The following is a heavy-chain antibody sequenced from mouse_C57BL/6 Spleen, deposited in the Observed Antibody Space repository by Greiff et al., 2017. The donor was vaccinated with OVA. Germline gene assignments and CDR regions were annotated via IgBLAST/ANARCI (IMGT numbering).Heavy chain of an antibody. J-gene: IGHJ4*01. CDR3: TRNYASYAMDY. D-gene: IGHD1-1*01. CDR1: GFTFSDAW. Sequence: EVQLQQSGGGLVQPGGSMKLSCAASGFTFSDAWMDWVRQSPEKGLEWVAEIRNKANNHATYYAESVKGRFTISRDDSKSSVYLQMNSLRAEDTGIYYCTRNYASYAMDYWGQGTSVTVSS. V-gene: IGHV6-6*01. CDR2: IRNKANNHAT.